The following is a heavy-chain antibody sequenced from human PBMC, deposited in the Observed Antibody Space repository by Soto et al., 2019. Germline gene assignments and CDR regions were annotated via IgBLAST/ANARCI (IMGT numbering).Heavy chain of an antibody. Sequence: GGSLRLSCAASGFTFSSYWMHWVRQAPGKGLVWVSRINSDGSSTSYADSVKGRFTISRDNAKNTLYLQMNSLRAEDTAVYYCARGRGDYYYYMDVWGKGTTVTVSS. V-gene: IGHV3-74*01. CDR2: INSDGSST. J-gene: IGHJ6*03. CDR3: ARGRGDYYYYMDV. CDR1: GFTFSSYW.